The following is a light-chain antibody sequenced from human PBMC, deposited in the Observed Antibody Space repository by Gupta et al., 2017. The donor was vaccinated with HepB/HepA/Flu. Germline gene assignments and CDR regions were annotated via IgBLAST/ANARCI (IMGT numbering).Light chain of an antibody. V-gene: IGKV3-11*01. J-gene: IGKJ5*01. Sequence: EMVLTQSHATLPLSPGERATLSCRASQSVSSYLAWYQQKPGQAPRLLIYDASNRATGIPARFSGSGSGTDFTLTISSLEPEDFAVYYCQQRSNWPPITFGQGTRLEIK. CDR2: DAS. CDR3: QQRSNWPPIT. CDR1: QSVSSY.